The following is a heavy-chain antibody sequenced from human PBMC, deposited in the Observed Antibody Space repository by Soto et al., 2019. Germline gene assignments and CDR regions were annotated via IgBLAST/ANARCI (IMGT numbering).Heavy chain of an antibody. J-gene: IGHJ6*02. CDR2: IYHSGST. V-gene: IGHV4-4*02. D-gene: IGHD6-19*01. CDR1: GGSISSSNW. Sequence: QVQLQESGPGLVKPSGTLSLTCAVSGGSISSSNWWSWVRQPPGKWLEGIGEIYHSGSTNYNTSLRSRVTISVEKSKNQFSLKLSSVTATDTAVYYCASQPMIAVAGTFYYYYGMDVWGQGTTVTVSS. CDR3: ASQPMIAVAGTFYYYYGMDV.